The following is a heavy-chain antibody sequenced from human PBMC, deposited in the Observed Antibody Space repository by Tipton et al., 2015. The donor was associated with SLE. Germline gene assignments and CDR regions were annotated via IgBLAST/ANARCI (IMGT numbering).Heavy chain of an antibody. D-gene: IGHD3-9*01. CDR3: ARGDILTTYYFDN. V-gene: IGHV3-66*01. CDR1: GFTVSSNY. CDR2: IYSGGST. J-gene: IGHJ4*02. Sequence: SLRLSCAASGFTVSSNYMSWVRQAPGKGLEWVSVIYSGGSTYYADSVKGRFTISRDNSKNTLYLQMNSLRAEDTAVYYCARGDILTTYYFDNWGQGTLVTVSS.